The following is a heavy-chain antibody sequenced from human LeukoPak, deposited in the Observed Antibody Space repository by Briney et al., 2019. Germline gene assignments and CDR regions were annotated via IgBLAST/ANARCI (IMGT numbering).Heavy chain of an antibody. CDR1: GGTFSSYA. J-gene: IGHJ4*02. CDR2: INPNNGGT. D-gene: IGHD6-13*01. V-gene: IGHV1-2*02. Sequence: WASVKVSCKASGGTFSSYAISWVRQAPGQGLEWMGWINPNNGGTNYAQKFQGRVTMTRGTSISTAYMELSRLTSDDTAVYYCARGSSSWYVGPPLDYWGQGTLVTVSS. CDR3: ARGSSSWYVGPPLDY.